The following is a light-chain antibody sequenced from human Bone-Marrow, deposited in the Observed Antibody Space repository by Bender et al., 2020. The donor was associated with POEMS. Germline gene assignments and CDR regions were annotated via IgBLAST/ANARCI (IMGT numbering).Light chain of an antibody. V-gene: IGLV1-44*01. J-gene: IGLJ3*02. CDR2: SSH. CDR1: SSNIGAHA. Sequence: QSVLTQPPSASGTPGQRVTISCSGGSSNIGAHAVNWYQHLPGTSPELLIYSSHRRPSEVPDRFSGSRSGTSASLAMSGLQSEDGADYYCAGWDDSLNGWVFGRGTKLTVL. CDR3: AGWDDSLNGWV.